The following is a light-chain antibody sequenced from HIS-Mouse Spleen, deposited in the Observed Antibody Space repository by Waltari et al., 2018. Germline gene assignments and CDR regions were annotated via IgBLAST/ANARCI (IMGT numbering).Light chain of an antibody. CDR2: EVS. CDR3: SSYTSSSTV. J-gene: IGLJ1*01. V-gene: IGLV2-18*02. Sequence: QSALTQPPSVSGSPGQSVTISCPGPSSDVGSYNRFSWYQQPPGTAPKLMIYEVSNRPSGVPDRFSGSKSGNTASLTISGLQAEDEADYYCSSYTSSSTVFGTGTKVTVL. CDR1: SSDVGSYNR.